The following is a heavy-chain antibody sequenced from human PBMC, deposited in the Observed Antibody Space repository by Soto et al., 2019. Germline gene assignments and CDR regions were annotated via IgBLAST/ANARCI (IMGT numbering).Heavy chain of an antibody. J-gene: IGHJ4*02. CDR2: INHSGST. V-gene: IGHV4-4*02. D-gene: IGHD5-18*01. CDR1: GGSVSSTNW. Sequence: PSETLSLTCAVSGGSVSSTNWWSWVRQSPGKGLEWIGDINHSGSTNYNPSLKSRVTISVDTSKNQFSLKLSSVTAADTAVYYCARGYGRNFDYWGQGTLVTVSS. CDR3: ARGYGRNFDY.